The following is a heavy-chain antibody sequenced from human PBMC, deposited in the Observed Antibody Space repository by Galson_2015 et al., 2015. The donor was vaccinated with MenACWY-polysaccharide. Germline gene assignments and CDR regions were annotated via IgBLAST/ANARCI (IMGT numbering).Heavy chain of an antibody. CDR3: ARDSHYNTLDY. CDR1: GFTFSSSW. J-gene: IGHJ4*02. D-gene: IGHD1-1*01. V-gene: IGHV3-7*01. Sequence: SLRLSCAVSGFTFSSSWLTWVRQAPGKGLEWVANIKEAGRVKNYVDSVRGRFTISRDNALNSVYLQVDSLRAEDTAVYYCARDSHYNTLDYWGQGTLVAVPS. CDR2: IKEAGRVK.